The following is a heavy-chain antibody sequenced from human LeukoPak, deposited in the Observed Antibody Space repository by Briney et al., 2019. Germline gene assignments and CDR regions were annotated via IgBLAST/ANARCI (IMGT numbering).Heavy chain of an antibody. Sequence: GGSLRLSCVASGFRFSSYWMSWVRQAPGKGLEWVAIISFDGHNQYYGDFVEGRFTTTRDKSKNSVYLDMSSLRPEDTAVYYCAKDRRLYFYNEMEVWGQGTTVTVSS. CDR3: AKDRRLYFYNEMEV. V-gene: IGHV3-30*18. D-gene: IGHD3-10*01. CDR2: ISFDGHNQ. J-gene: IGHJ6*02. CDR1: GFRFSSYW.